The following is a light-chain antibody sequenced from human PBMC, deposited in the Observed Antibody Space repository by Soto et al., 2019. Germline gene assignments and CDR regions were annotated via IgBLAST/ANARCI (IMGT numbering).Light chain of an antibody. CDR2: DVS. CDR3: GSYTSSSTDV. CDR1: SSDVGGYNY. J-gene: IGLJ1*01. Sequence: QSVLTQPASVSGSPGQSITISCTGTSSDVGGYNYVSWYQQHPGKAPKLMIYDVSNRPSGVSNRFSGSKTGNTASLTISGLQAEDEADYYCGSYTSSSTDVFGTGTKLTVL. V-gene: IGLV2-14*01.